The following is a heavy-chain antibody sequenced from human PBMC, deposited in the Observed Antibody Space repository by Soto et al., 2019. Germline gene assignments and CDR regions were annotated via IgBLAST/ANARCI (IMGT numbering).Heavy chain of an antibody. J-gene: IGHJ4*02. V-gene: IGHV2-70*04. CDR1: RFSLSTSGMR. CDR2: IDWDDDK. D-gene: IGHD5-18*01. CDR3: ARSPLVDTAMVTAPYYFDY. Sequence: SGPTLVNPTQTLTLTCTFSRFSLSTSGMRVSWIRQPPGKALEWLARIDWDDDKFYSTSLKTRLIISKDTSKNQVVLTMTNMDLVDTATYYCARSPLVDTAMVTAPYYFDYWGQGTLVTVSS.